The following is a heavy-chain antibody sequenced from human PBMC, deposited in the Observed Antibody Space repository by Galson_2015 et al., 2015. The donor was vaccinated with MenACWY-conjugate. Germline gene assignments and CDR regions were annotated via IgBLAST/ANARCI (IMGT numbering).Heavy chain of an antibody. CDR2: IYYSGST. J-gene: IGHJ3*02. CDR1: GGSLSSNNYY. Sequence: ETLSLTCSVSGGSLSSNNYYWGWIRQPPGKGLDWIGSIYYSGSTYYNPSLKSRVTISVDTSTNQFSLNVNSVTAADTALYYCARRSARLTLGAFDIWGQGTMVTVSS. D-gene: IGHD4-23*01. CDR3: ARRSARLTLGAFDI. V-gene: IGHV4-39*01.